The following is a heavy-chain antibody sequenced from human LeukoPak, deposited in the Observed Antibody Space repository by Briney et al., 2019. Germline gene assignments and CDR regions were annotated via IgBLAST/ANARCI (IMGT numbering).Heavy chain of an antibody. J-gene: IGHJ4*02. Sequence: GGSLRLSCAASGFTFSSYAMSWVRQAPGKGLEWVSSISSSSSYIYYADSVKGRFTISRDNSKNSLYLQMNSLRAEDTALYYCAKDPVGYGGNYFDYWGQGTLVTVSS. CDR2: ISSSSSYI. CDR3: AKDPVGYGGNYFDY. D-gene: IGHD4-23*01. CDR1: GFTFSSYA. V-gene: IGHV3-21*04.